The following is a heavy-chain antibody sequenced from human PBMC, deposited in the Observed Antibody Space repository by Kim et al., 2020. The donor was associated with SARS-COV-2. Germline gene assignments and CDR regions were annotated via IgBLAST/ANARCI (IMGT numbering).Heavy chain of an antibody. V-gene: IGHV3-33*01. Sequence: GGSLRLSCAASGFTFSSYGMHWVRQAPGKGLEWVAVIWYDGSNKYYADSVKGRFTISRDNSKNTLYLQMNSLRAEDTAVYYCARDGWRTERITMVRGVIRRYYMDLWGKGTTVTVSS. CDR2: IWYDGSNK. CDR3: ARDGWRTERITMVRGVIRRYYMDL. D-gene: IGHD3-10*01. CDR1: GFTFSSYG. J-gene: IGHJ6*03.